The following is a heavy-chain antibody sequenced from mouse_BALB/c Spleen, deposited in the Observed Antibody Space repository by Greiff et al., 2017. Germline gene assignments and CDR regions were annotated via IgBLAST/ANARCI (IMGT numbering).Heavy chain of an antibody. V-gene: IGHV14-3*02. CDR2: IDPANGNT. D-gene: IGHD2-4*01. J-gene: IGHJ3*01. CDR3: ARGYYDYGAY. CDR1: GFYIKDSY. Sequence: VQLQQSGAELVKPGASVKLSCTASGFYIKDSYMHWVKQRPEQGLEWIGRIDPANGNTKYDPKFQGKATITADTSSNTAYLQLSSLTSEDTAVYYCARGYYDYGAYWGQGTLVTVSA.